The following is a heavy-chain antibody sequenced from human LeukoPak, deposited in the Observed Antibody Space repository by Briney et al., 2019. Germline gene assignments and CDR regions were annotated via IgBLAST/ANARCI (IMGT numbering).Heavy chain of an antibody. CDR2: IKQDGSEE. V-gene: IGHV3-7*01. Sequence: GGSLRLSCAASGFTFSSYWMSWVRQAPGKGLEWVANIKQDGSEEYYVDSVKGRFTISRGNAKNSLYLQMNSLRAEDTAVYYCARGLEILWFGESALDAFDIWGQGTMVTVSS. D-gene: IGHD3-10*01. CDR3: ARGLEILWFGESALDAFDI. CDR1: GFTFSSYW. J-gene: IGHJ3*02.